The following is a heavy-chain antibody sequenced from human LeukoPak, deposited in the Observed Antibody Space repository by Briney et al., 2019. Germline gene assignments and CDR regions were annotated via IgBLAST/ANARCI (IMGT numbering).Heavy chain of an antibody. CDR2: ISSSGGTI. CDR1: LFTFSDYY. D-gene: IGHD1-26*01. J-gene: IGHJ4*02. CDR3: ARDDYSGSCVDY. Sequence: PGGSLRLSCAACLFTFSDYYMSWIHQAPGKGLEWVSYISSSGGTIYYADSVKGRLTISRDNAKNSLYLQMNSLRAEDTAVYYCARDDYSGSCVDYWGQGTLVTVSS. V-gene: IGHV3-11*04.